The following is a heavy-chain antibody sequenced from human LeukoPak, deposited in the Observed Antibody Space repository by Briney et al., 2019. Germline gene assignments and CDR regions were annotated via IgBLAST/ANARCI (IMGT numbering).Heavy chain of an antibody. CDR2: ISYDGSNK. CDR3: ARDQSTYYYYYGMDV. Sequence: PGRSLRLSCAASGFTFSSYAMHWVRQAPGKGLEWVAVISYDGSNKYYADSVKGRFTISRDNSTNTLYLQMNSLRAEDTAVYYCARDQSTYYYYYGMDVWGQGTTVTVSS. V-gene: IGHV3-30-3*01. CDR1: GFTFSSYA. J-gene: IGHJ6*02. D-gene: IGHD2-2*01.